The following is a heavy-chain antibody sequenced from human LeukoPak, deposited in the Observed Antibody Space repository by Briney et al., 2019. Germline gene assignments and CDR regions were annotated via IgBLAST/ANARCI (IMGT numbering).Heavy chain of an antibody. CDR2: ISSSSSYI. V-gene: IGHV3-21*01. Sequence: PGGSLRLSCAASGFTFSSYWMSWVRQAPGKGLEWVSSISSSSSYIYYADSVKGRFTISRDNAKNSLYLQMNSLRAEDTAVYYCARETYGSSAGFDYWGQGTLVTVSS. CDR3: ARETYGSSAGFDY. J-gene: IGHJ4*02. CDR1: GFTFSSYW. D-gene: IGHD6-6*01.